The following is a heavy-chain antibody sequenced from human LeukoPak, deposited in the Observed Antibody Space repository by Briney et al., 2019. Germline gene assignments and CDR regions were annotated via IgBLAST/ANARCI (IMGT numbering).Heavy chain of an antibody. J-gene: IGHJ4*02. CDR3: ARALRFTGYSSGWPFDY. Sequence: PGGSLRLSCAASGFTFSSYSMNWVRQAPGKGLEWVSYISSSSSTIYCADSVKGRFTISRDNAKNSLYLQMNSLRAEDTAVYYCARALRFTGYSSGWPFDYWGQGTLVTVSS. CDR1: GFTFSSYS. V-gene: IGHV3-48*01. D-gene: IGHD6-19*01. CDR2: ISSSSSTI.